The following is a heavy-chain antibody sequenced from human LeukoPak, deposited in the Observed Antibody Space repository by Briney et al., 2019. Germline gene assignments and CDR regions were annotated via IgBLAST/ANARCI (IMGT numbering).Heavy chain of an antibody. CDR2: INPNSGGT. CDR1: GYTFTGYY. J-gene: IGHJ4*02. Sequence: ASVKVSCRASGYTFTGYYMHWVRQAPGQGLEWMGWINPNSGGTNYAQKFQGRVTMTRDTSISTAYMELSRLRSDDTAVYYCARDNRRDLSTTAHGDYWGQGTLVTVSS. CDR3: ARDNRRDLSTTAHGDY. V-gene: IGHV1-2*02. D-gene: IGHD4-17*01.